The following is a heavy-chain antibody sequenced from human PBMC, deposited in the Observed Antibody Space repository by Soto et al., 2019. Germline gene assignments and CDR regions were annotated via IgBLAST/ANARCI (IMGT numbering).Heavy chain of an antibody. CDR2: ISGSGAST. CDR1: GFTFSSYA. J-gene: IGHJ4*02. Sequence: GGSLRLSCAASGFTFSSYAMNWVRQAPGKGLKWVSSISGSGASTYYAESVKGRLTVPRDNSKNTLYLQMNSLRGDDTAIYYCAKDLSGGWDYGDYLDYWGQGTLVTVSS. V-gene: IGHV3-23*01. D-gene: IGHD4-17*01. CDR3: AKDLSGGWDYGDYLDY.